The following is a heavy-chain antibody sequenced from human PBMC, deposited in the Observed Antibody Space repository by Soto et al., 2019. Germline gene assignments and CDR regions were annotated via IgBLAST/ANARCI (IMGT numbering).Heavy chain of an antibody. Sequence: PSDTLSLTCAVYGGSFSGYYWSWIRQPPGKGLEWIGEINHSGSTNYNPSLKSRVTISVDTSKNQFSLKLSSVTAADTAVYYCARVRIVVVPAAPYYYGMDVCGQGTTVTVSS. D-gene: IGHD2-2*01. CDR3: ARVRIVVVPAAPYYYGMDV. J-gene: IGHJ6*02. V-gene: IGHV4-34*01. CDR2: INHSGST. CDR1: GGSFSGYY.